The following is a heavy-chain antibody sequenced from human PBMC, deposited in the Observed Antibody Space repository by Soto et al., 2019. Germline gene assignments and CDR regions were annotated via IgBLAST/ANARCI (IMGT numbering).Heavy chain of an antibody. Sequence: SQTLSLTCAISGDSVSSNSAAWNWIRQSPSRGLEWLGRTYYRSKWYNDYAVSVKSRITINPDTSKNQFSLQLNSVTPEDTAVYYCARDSTNCSGDSCYSYYSYYMDVLGKGTTVTVSS. J-gene: IGHJ6*03. V-gene: IGHV6-1*01. CDR1: GDSVSSNSAA. D-gene: IGHD2-15*01. CDR3: ARDSTNCSGDSCYSYYSYYMDV. CDR2: TYYRSKWYN.